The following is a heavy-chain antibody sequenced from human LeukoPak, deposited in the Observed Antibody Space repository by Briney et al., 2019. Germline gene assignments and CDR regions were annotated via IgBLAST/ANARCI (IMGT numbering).Heavy chain of an antibody. V-gene: IGHV1-69*01. Sequence: GASVKVSCKASGGTFSSYAISWVRQAPGQGLEWMGGIIPIFGTANYAQKFQGRVTITADESTSTAYMELSSLRSEDTAVYYCARENRGIYYYYYGMDVWGQGTTVTVSS. CDR1: GGTFSSYA. CDR3: ARENRGIYYYYYGMDV. J-gene: IGHJ6*02. D-gene: IGHD1-14*01. CDR2: IIPIFGTA.